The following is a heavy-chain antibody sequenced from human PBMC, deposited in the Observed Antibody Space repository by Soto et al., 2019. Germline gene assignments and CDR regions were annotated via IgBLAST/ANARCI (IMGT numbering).Heavy chain of an antibody. CDR3: AKAIIVVDS. CDR1: GFTFSSHA. J-gene: IGHJ4*02. V-gene: IGHV3-23*01. D-gene: IGHD2-15*01. Sequence: GGSLRLSCAASGFTFSSHAMSWVRQAPGKGLEWVSSISGSGGSTYYAGSVKGRFIISRDNSKNTLYLQMSSLTADDTAVYYCAKAIIVVDSWGQGTLVTVSS. CDR2: ISGSGGST.